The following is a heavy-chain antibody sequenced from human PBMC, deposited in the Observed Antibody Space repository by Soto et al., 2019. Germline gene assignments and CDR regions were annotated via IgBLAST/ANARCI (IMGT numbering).Heavy chain of an antibody. V-gene: IGHV4-4*02. J-gene: IGHJ5*02. D-gene: IGHD1-1*01. CDR2: VSQRGGT. Sequence: QVQLQESGPGLVSPSGTLSLTCAFSGGPITYWLSWVRQSPGKGLEWIGEVSQRGGTNYIPSLKSRVTISIDNSRNQIFLHLTSVTAADTAVYFCAKHVTDSGTRGYDSWGQGILVTVSS. CDR3: AKHVTDSGTRGYDS. CDR1: GGPITYW.